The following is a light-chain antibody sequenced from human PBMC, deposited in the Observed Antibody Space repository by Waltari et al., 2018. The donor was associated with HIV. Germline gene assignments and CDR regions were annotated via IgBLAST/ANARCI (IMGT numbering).Light chain of an antibody. CDR1: RRYVGSYNR. Sequence: QSALPQPPSVSGSPGQSVSISCTGRRRYVGSYNRVSWYQQPPGKAPKLIIYEVKTRPSGVPDRCSGSQSGNTDSLTISGLQAEDEADYYCSLYTGTTNVLFGGGTKLTVL. J-gene: IGLJ2*01. CDR2: EVK. CDR3: SLYTGTTNVL. V-gene: IGLV2-18*01.